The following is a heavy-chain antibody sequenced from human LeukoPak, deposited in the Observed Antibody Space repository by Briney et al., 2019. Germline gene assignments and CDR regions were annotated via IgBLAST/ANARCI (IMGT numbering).Heavy chain of an antibody. V-gene: IGHV4-30-2*01. CDR1: GGSISSGGYS. Sequence: SETLSLTCAVSGGSISSGGYSWSWIRQPPGKGLEWIGYIYHSGSTYYNPSLKSRVTISVDRSKNQFSLKLSSVTAADTAVYYCARVGGTNYYYYGMDVWGQGTTVTVSS. J-gene: IGHJ6*02. CDR2: IYHSGST. D-gene: IGHD1-1*01. CDR3: ARVGGTNYYYYGMDV.